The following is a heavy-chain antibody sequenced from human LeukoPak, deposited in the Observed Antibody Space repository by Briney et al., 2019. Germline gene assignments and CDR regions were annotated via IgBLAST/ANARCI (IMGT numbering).Heavy chain of an antibody. J-gene: IGHJ6*02. CDR1: GFTFSDYY. V-gene: IGHV3-11*01. D-gene: IGHD6-13*01. CDR2: ISSSGSTI. Sequence: PGGSLRLSCAASGFTFSDYYMSWIRQAPGKGLEWVSYISSSGSTIYYADSVKSRFTISRDNAKNSLYLQMNSLRAEDTAVYYCARAEGSSWYEEFYYYYGMDVWGQGTTVTVSS. CDR3: ARAEGSSWYEEFYYYYGMDV.